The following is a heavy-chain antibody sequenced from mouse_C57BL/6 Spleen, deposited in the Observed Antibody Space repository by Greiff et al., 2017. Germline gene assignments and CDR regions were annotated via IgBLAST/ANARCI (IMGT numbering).Heavy chain of an antibody. V-gene: IGHV2-2*01. Sequence: QVQLKQSGPGLVQPSQSLSITCTVSGFSLTSYGVHWVRQSPGKGLEWLGVLWSGGSTDYNAAFISRLSISKDNSKSQVFFKMNSLQADDTAIYYCARKEGSSYVGYAMDYWGQGTSVTVSS. CDR1: GFSLTSYG. CDR3: ARKEGSSYVGYAMDY. D-gene: IGHD1-1*01. CDR2: LWSGGST. J-gene: IGHJ4*01.